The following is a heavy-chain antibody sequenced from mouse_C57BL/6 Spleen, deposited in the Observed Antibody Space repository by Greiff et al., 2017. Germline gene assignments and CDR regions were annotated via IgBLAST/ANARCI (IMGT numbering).Heavy chain of an antibody. J-gene: IGHJ3*01. Sequence: QVQLQQSGAELARPGASVKLSCKASGYTFTSYGISWVKQRTGQGLEWIGEIYPRSGNTYYNEKFKGKATLTADKSSSTAYMELRSLTSEDSAVYFCAWDYYGSISFAYWGQGTLVTVSA. CDR1: GYTFTSYG. CDR3: AWDYYGSISFAY. D-gene: IGHD1-1*01. V-gene: IGHV1-81*01. CDR2: IYPRSGNT.